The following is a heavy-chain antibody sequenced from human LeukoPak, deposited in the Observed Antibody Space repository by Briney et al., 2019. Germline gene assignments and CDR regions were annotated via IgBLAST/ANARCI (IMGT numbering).Heavy chain of an antibody. J-gene: IGHJ5*02. Sequence: PGGSLRLSCAASGFTFSSYAMSWVRQAPGKGLEWVSAISGSGGSTYYADSVKGRFTISRDNSKNTLYLQMNSLRAEDTAVYYCAKVGGRITSRNWFDPWGQGTLVTVSS. V-gene: IGHV3-23*01. CDR1: GFTFSSYA. D-gene: IGHD3-10*01. CDR3: AKVGGRITSRNWFDP. CDR2: ISGSGGST.